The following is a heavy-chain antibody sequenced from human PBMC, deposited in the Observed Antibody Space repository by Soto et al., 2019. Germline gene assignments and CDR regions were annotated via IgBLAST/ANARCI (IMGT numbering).Heavy chain of an antibody. V-gene: IGHV1-18*01. D-gene: IGHD2-2*01. Sequence: ASVKVSCKASGYTFTSYGISWVRQAPGQGLEWMGWISAYNGNTNYAQKLQGRVTMTTDTSTSTAYMELRSLRSDDTAVYYCARDGCSSTSCQTNYYYYGMDVWGQGTTVTVSS. CDR2: ISAYNGNT. J-gene: IGHJ6*02. CDR3: ARDGCSSTSCQTNYYYYGMDV. CDR1: GYTFTSYG.